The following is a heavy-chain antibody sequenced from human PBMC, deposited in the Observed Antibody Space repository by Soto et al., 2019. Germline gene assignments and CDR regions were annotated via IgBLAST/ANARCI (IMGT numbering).Heavy chain of an antibody. CDR3: ARDSHDYIWGSYRNGMDV. CDR1: GSTFSKYA. Sequence: QVQLVQSGAEGKKPGSSVKVSCKASGSTFSKYAISWVRQAPGQGLEWMGGLIPILGTPKYAQKFQGRVTVTADESTTTAYRELSRVTFEDTAVYYCARDSHDYIWGSYRNGMDVWGQGTTVSVSS. J-gene: IGHJ6*02. D-gene: IGHD3-16*02. CDR2: LIPILGTP. V-gene: IGHV1-69*01.